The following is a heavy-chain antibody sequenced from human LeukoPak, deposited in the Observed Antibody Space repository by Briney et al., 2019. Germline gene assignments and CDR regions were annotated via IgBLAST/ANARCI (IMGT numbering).Heavy chain of an antibody. CDR2: IIWNSGGI. V-gene: IGHV3-9*01. Sequence: SLRLSCAASGFTLDEYAVHWVRHARGEGLEWVSGIIWNSGGIGYADSVKGRFTISRDNAKSSLYLQMNNLRAEDTALYYCAKDADYCFHHWGQGTLVTVSS. CDR1: GFTLDEYA. CDR3: AKDADYCFHH. J-gene: IGHJ1*01. D-gene: IGHD4-11*01.